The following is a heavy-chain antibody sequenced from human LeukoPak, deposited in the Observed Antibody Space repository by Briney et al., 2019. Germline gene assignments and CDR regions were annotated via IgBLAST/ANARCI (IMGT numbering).Heavy chain of an antibody. Sequence: GKSLRLSYAASGFTFKNYGMHWVRQAPGKGLEWVAVISYDGRNIHYPDSVKGRFTISRDISTDTLWLQMDSLRTEDTAVYYCAKGPLRGTAAAIDYWGQGTLVTVSS. J-gene: IGHJ4*02. CDR1: GFTFKNYG. CDR3: AKGPLRGTAAAIDY. V-gene: IGHV3-30*18. D-gene: IGHD2-2*01. CDR2: ISYDGRNI.